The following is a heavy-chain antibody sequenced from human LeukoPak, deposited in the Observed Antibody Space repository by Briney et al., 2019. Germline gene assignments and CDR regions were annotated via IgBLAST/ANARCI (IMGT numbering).Heavy chain of an antibody. CDR2: ITAGSDTI. J-gene: IGHJ6*03. V-gene: IGHV3-48*01. CDR1: GFFFDSYS. CDR3: LTRSLVAVTGNYYMDV. Sequence: GGSLRLSCAASGFFFDSYSLNWVRQAPGKGLEWISYITAGSDTIFYADSVEGRFTISRDNSKNILYLQMNSLRAEDTAVYYCLTRSLVAVTGNYYMDVWGKGTTVTVSS. D-gene: IGHD6-19*01.